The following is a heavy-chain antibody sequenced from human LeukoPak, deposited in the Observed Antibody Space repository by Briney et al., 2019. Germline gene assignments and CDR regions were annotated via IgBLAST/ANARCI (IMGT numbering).Heavy chain of an antibody. CDR2: IYHSGST. Sequence: PSETLSLTCTVSGGSISSGGYYWSWIRQPPGKGLEWIGYIYHSGSTYYNPSLKSRVTISVDRSKNQFSLKLSSVTAADTAVYYCAREDELGIEFDYWGQGTLVTVSS. V-gene: IGHV4-30-2*01. D-gene: IGHD7-27*01. J-gene: IGHJ4*02. CDR1: GGSISSGGYY. CDR3: AREDELGIEFDY.